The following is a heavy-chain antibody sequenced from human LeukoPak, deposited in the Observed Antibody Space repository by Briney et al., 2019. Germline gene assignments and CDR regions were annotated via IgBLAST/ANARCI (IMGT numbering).Heavy chain of an antibody. V-gene: IGHV3-30*18. Sequence: AGGSLRLSCAASGFTFSSYGMHWVRQAPGKGLEWVAVISYDGSNKYYADSVKGRFTISRDNSKNTLYLQMNSLRAEDTAVYYCAKDSVDWGQGTLVTFSS. CDR3: AKDSVD. CDR1: GFTFSSYG. CDR2: ISYDGSNK. J-gene: IGHJ4*02.